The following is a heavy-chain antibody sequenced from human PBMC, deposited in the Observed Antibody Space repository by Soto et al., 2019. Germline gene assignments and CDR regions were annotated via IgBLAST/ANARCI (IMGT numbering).Heavy chain of an antibody. D-gene: IGHD1-26*01. Sequence: QVQLVQSGAEVKKPGSSLKVSCKASGGTFGNSCVSCVRQAPGQGPEWMGGIIPIFDTTNYAQKFQGRVTIPPDNSTGYMEVGGLKFEDTAVYCCPRAPLISAESLHGNYLNDWGQVTQVAVSS. CDR3: PRAPLISAESLHGNYLND. CDR2: IIPIFDTT. CDR1: GGTFGNSC. V-gene: IGHV1-69*06. J-gene: IGHJ4*02.